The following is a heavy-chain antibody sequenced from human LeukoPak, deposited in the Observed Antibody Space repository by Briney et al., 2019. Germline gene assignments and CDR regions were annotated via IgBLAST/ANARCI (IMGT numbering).Heavy chain of an antibody. D-gene: IGHD3-22*01. J-gene: IGHJ6*02. CDR2: INSDGSST. Sequence: RPGGSLRLSYAASGFTFSSYWMHWVRQAPGKGLVWVSRINSDGSSTSYADSVKGRFTISRDNAKNTLYLQMNSLRAEDTAVYYCAREDSSGYPYYYGMDVWGQGTTVTVSS. V-gene: IGHV3-74*01. CDR3: AREDSSGYPYYYGMDV. CDR1: GFTFSSYW.